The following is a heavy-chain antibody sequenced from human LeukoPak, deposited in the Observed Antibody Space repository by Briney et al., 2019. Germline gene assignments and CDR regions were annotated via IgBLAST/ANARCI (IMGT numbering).Heavy chain of an antibody. CDR3: ARVACSSTSCYTTWSPFDY. CDR2: INPNSGGT. D-gene: IGHD2-2*02. V-gene: IGHV1-2*02. J-gene: IGHJ4*02. CDR1: GYTFTGYY. Sequence: ASVKVSCKASGYTFTGYYMHWVRQAPGQGLEWMGWINPNSGGTNYAQKFQGRVTVTRDTSISTAYMELSRLRSDDTAVYYCARVACSSTSCYTTWSPFDYWGQGTLVTVSS.